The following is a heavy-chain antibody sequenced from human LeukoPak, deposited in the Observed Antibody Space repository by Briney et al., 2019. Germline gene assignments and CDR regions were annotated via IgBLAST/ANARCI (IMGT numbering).Heavy chain of an antibody. D-gene: IGHD2-21*02. Sequence: GGSLRLSCAASGFTFNSYAMSWVRQAPGKGLEWVGRIKSRTDGGTTDYAAPVKGRFTISRDDSKNTLYLQMNSLKTEDTAVYYCTTASYCGGDCYPSFDYWGQGTLVTVSS. CDR3: TTASYCGGDCYPSFDY. V-gene: IGHV3-15*01. J-gene: IGHJ4*02. CDR1: GFTFNSYA. CDR2: IKSRTDGGTT.